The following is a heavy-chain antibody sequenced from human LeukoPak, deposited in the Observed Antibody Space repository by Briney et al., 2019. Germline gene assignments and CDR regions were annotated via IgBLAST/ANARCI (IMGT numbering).Heavy chain of an antibody. CDR1: GFTFSSYA. V-gene: IGHV3-23*01. CDR3: AKKTLVAAGRSWFDP. CDR2: ISGSGGST. J-gene: IGHJ5*02. D-gene: IGHD6-13*01. Sequence: GGSLRLSCAASGFTFSSYAMSWVRQAPGKGLEWVSAISGSGGSTYYADSVKGRFTISRDNSKNTLYLQMNSLRDEDTAVYHCAKKTLVAAGRSWFDPWGQGTRVTVSS.